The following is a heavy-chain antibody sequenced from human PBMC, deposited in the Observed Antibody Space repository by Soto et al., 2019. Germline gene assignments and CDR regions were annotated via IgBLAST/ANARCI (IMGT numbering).Heavy chain of an antibody. V-gene: IGHV4-4*07. CDR1: GGSISSYY. CDR2: IYTSGST. CDR3: ARGANRAAGRWFDP. D-gene: IGHD6-13*01. Sequence: QVQLQESGPGLVKPSETLSLTCTVSGGSISSYYWSWIRQPAGKGLQWIGRIYTSGSTNYNPSLKSRVTMSVDTSKNQFSLKLSSVTAADTAVYYCARGANRAAGRWFDPWGQGTLVTVSS. J-gene: IGHJ5*02.